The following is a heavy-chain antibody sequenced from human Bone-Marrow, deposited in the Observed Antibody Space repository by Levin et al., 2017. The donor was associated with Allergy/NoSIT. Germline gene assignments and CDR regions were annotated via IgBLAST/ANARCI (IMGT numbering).Heavy chain of an antibody. Sequence: SETLSLTCTVSGGSIRSSNYYWGWIRQPPGKGLEWIGVIYYRGSTYYKPSLKSRVTISVDTSKNQFSLQLTSGPAADTAVYYCVRLQYFYDRSGYLFDNWGQGTLVTVSS. CDR1: GGSIRSSNYY. V-gene: IGHV4-39*01. CDR3: VRLQYFYDRSGYLFDN. J-gene: IGHJ5*02. D-gene: IGHD3-22*01. CDR2: IYYRGST.